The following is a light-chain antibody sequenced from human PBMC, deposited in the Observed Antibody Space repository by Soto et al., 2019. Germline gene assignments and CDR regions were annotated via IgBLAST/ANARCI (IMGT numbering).Light chain of an antibody. J-gene: IGKJ4*01. CDR1: QSISSS. V-gene: IGKV3-15*01. CDR2: GAS. Sequence: EIVMTPSPVTLSVSPGEGATLSCRSSQSISSSLAWYQQKPGQPPKLLIFGASTRATGVPARFSGSGSGTESTHSITRLKCEDSAIFYGQQYGNWTKTLLTFGGGTKVDI. CDR3: QQYGNWTKTLLT.